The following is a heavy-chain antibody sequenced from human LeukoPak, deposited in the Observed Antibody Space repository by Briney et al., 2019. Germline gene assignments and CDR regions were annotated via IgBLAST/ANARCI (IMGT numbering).Heavy chain of an antibody. J-gene: IGHJ4*02. V-gene: IGHV1-2*02. CDR3: ARDMAYGSGITDY. CDR1: GYTFTGYY. D-gene: IGHD3-10*01. CDR2: INPNSGGT. Sequence: ASVNVSCKASGYTFTGYYMHWVRQAPGQGLDWMGWINPNSGGTNYAKKFQGRVTMTRDTSISTAYMELSRLRSDDTAVYYCARDMAYGSGITDYWGQGTLVTVPS.